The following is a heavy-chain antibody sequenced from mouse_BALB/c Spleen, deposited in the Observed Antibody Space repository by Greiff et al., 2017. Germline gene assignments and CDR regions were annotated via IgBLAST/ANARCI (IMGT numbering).Heavy chain of an antibody. CDR1: GFTFSSYA. CDR3: ARGLDPYAMDY. CDR2: ISSGGST. J-gene: IGHJ4*01. V-gene: IGHV5-6-5*01. Sequence: EVQRVESGGGLVKPGGSLKLSCAASGFTFSSYAMSWVRQTPEKRLEWVASISSGGSTYYPDSVKGRFTISRDNARNILYLQMSSLRSEDTAMYYCARGLDPYAMDYWGQGTSVTVSS.